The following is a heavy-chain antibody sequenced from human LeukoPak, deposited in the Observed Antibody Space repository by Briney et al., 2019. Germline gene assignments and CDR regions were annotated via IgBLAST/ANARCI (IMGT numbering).Heavy chain of an antibody. CDR1: GFTFSSNY. V-gene: IGHV3-53*01. Sequence: PGGSLRLSCAASGFTFSSNYMSWVRQAPGKGLEWVSVIYSGGSTYYANSEKGRFTISRDNSKNTLYLQMNSLRAEDTAVYYCARDKPDCSGGSCYGSYGMDVWGQGTTVTVSS. CDR3: ARDKPDCSGGSCYGSYGMDV. CDR2: IYSGGST. D-gene: IGHD2-15*01. J-gene: IGHJ6*02.